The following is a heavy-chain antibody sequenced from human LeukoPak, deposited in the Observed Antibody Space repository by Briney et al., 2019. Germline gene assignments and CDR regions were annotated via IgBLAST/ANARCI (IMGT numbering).Heavy chain of an antibody. CDR3: ARGASYCTGGSCFDY. Sequence: SETLSLTCSVSGGSISSYYWSWIRQPPGKGLEWIGYIYYSGSTNYNPSLKSRVTTSVDTSKNQFSLKLSSVTAADTAVYYCARGASYCTGGSCFDYWGQGTLVTVSS. CDR2: IYYSGST. D-gene: IGHD2-15*01. V-gene: IGHV4-59*01. J-gene: IGHJ4*02. CDR1: GGSISSYY.